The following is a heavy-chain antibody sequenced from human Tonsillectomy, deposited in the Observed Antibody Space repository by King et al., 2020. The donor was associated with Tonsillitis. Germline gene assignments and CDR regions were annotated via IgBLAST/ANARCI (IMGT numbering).Heavy chain of an antibody. CDR2: TRNKANSYST. V-gene: IGHV3-72*01. Sequence: VQLVESGGDLVQPGGSLRLSCAASGFTFSDHYMDWVRQAPGKGLEWVGRTRNKANSYSTEYAASVKGRFTISRDDSKNSLYLQMNSLKTEDTAVYYCARGRRDHAFDIWGQGTMVTVSS. CDR3: ARGRRDHAFDI. CDR1: GFTFSDHY. J-gene: IGHJ3*02.